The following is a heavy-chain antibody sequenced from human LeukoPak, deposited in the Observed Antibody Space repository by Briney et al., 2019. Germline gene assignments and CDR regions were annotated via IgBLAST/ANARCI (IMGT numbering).Heavy chain of an antibody. V-gene: IGHV3-23*01. Sequence: GGSLRLSCAASGFTFSSYAMSWVRQAPGKGLERVSAISGSGGSTYYADSVKGRFTISRDNSKNTLYLQMNSLRAEDTAVYYCAKDLTPPDYYYDSSGYYGAFDYWGQGTLVTVSS. CDR1: GFTFSSYA. D-gene: IGHD3-22*01. CDR2: ISGSGGST. J-gene: IGHJ4*02. CDR3: AKDLTPPDYYYDSSGYYGAFDY.